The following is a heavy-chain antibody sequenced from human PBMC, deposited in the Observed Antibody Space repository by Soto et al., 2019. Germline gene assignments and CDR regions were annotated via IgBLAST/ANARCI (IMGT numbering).Heavy chain of an antibody. D-gene: IGHD2-2*01. CDR1: GGSISSGGYY. J-gene: IGHJ6*02. CDR3: ARDRYDCSSTSCLEGPYGMDV. V-gene: IGHV4-31*03. Sequence: KTSETLSLTCTVSGGSISSGGYYWSWIRQHPGKGLEWIGYIYYSGSTYYNPSLKSRVTISVDTSKNQFSLKLSSVTAADTAVYYCARDRYDCSSTSCLEGPYGMDVWGQGTTVTVSS. CDR2: IYYSGST.